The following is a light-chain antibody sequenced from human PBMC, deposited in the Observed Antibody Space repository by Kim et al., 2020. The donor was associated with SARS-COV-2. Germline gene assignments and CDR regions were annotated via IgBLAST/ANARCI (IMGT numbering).Light chain of an antibody. V-gene: IGLV2-11*03. CDR3: CSYGGTDTLTV. Sequence: QSVTITCTGTNNNVGDSNFVSWYQQHPGKAPNLMIYDVTKRPSGVPNRFSGSKSGNTASLTISGLQAEDEADYYCCSYGGTDTLTVFGGGTKLTVL. CDR1: NNNVGDSNF. J-gene: IGLJ3*02. CDR2: DVT.